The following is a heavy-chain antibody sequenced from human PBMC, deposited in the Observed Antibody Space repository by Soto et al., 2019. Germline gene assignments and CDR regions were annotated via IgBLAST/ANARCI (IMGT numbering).Heavy chain of an antibody. CDR3: ARREDSSSWYDGMDV. CDR1: GYTFTDYW. D-gene: IGHD6-13*01. V-gene: IGHV5-51*01. Sequence: PGESLKISCKGSGYTFTDYWIGWVRQLPGKGLEWMGIIYPGDSDTRYSPSFQGHVTITVDKSTSTAYLQWSSLKASDTAMYYCARREDSSSWYDGMDVWGQGSTVTVSS. J-gene: IGHJ6*02. CDR2: IYPGDSDT.